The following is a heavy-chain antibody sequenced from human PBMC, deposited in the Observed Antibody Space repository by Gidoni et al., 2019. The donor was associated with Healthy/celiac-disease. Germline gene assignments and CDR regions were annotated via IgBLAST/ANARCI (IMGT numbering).Heavy chain of an antibody. CDR1: GFTVSSYA. CDR3: AKDRRRDGYNFGY. D-gene: IGHD5-12*01. Sequence: EVQLLESGGGLVQPGGSLRLSCAASGFTVSSYAMSWVRQAPGKGLEWVSAISGSGGSTYYADSVKGRFTISRDNSKNTLYLQMNSLRAEDTAVYYCAKDRRRDGYNFGYWGQGTLVTVSS. J-gene: IGHJ4*02. V-gene: IGHV3-23*01. CDR2: ISGSGGST.